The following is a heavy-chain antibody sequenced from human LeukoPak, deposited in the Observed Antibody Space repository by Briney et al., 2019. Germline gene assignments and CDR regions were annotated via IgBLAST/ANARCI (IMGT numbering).Heavy chain of an antibody. J-gene: IGHJ4*02. CDR1: GFTFSNYW. Sequence: PGGSLRLSCAASGFTFSNYWTSWVRQAPGKGLEWVANIKQDGSEKYYVDSVKGRFTISRDNAKNSLYLQMNSLRAEDTAVYYCARDYRSSSGRSIDYWGQGTLVTVSS. CDR3: ARDYRSSSGRSIDY. CDR2: IKQDGSEK. D-gene: IGHD6-6*01. V-gene: IGHV3-7*01.